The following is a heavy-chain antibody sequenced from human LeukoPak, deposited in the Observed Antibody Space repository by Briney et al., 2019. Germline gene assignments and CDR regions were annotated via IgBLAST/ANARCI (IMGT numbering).Heavy chain of an antibody. D-gene: IGHD3-22*01. V-gene: IGHV4-59*01. CDR1: GGSISSYY. J-gene: IGHJ1*01. CDR2: IYYSGST. CDR3: ARVGYDSSGYYWYFQH. Sequence: SETLSLTCTVSGGSISSYYWSRIRQPPGKGLEWIGYIYYSGSTNYNPSLKSRVTISVDTSKNQFSLKLSSVTAADTAVYYCARVGYDSSGYYWYFQHWGQGTLVTVSS.